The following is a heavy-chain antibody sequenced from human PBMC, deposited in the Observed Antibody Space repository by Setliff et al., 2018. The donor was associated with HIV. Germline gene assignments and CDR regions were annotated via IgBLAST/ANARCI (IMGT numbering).Heavy chain of an antibody. CDR2: IIPISGTV. CDR1: GGTFSSYA. J-gene: IGHJ5*02. CDR3: ARGLWFDP. Sequence: SVKVSCKASGGTFSSYAISWVRQAPGQGLEWMGGIIPISGTVNYAQKFWGRVTITTHESTSTAYMELSSLRSEDTAVYYCARGLWFDPWGQGTLVTVSS. V-gene: IGHV1-69*05.